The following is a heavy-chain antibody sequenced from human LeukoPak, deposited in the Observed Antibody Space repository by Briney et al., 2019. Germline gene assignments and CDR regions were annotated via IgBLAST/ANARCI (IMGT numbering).Heavy chain of an antibody. J-gene: IGHJ5*02. CDR3: ARDCSSTSGGSFDP. V-gene: IGHV3-11*01. Sequence: GGSLRLSCAASGFTFSDYYMSWIRQAPGKGPEWVSYISSSGSTIYYADSVKGRFTISRDNAKNSLYLQMNSLRAEDTAVYYCARDCSSTSGGSFDPWGQGTLVTVSS. D-gene: IGHD2-2*01. CDR2: ISSSGSTI. CDR1: GFTFSDYY.